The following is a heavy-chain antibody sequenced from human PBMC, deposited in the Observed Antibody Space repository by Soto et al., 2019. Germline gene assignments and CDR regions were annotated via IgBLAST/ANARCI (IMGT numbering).Heavy chain of an antibody. CDR2: TYYRSKWFN. CDR3: VRDGDGSGRTDFQY. J-gene: IGHJ4*02. V-gene: IGHV6-1*01. D-gene: IGHD3-3*01. Sequence: SQTLSLTCAISGDSVSSNSAAWNWIRQSPSRGLEWLGRTYYRSKWFNEYALSVKSRISINADTSKNQFSLQLSSVTLEDTAVYYRVRDGDGSGRTDFQYWGQGTLVTVSS. CDR1: GDSVSSNSAA.